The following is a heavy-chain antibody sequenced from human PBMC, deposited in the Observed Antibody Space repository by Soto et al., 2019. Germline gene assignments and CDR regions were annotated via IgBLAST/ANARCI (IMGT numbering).Heavy chain of an antibody. V-gene: IGHV3-23*01. Sequence: GGSLRLSCAASEFIFSSYAMSWVRQAPGKGPEWVAVISDTGGGTYYADSVKGRFTISRDNSKNTLYLQMNSLRAEDTGLYYCVKDAGGGPYSTAWYEFDYWGQGTQVTVSS. CDR2: ISDTGGGT. CDR3: VKDAGGGPYSTAWYEFDY. CDR1: EFIFSSYA. D-gene: IGHD2-2*01. J-gene: IGHJ4*02.